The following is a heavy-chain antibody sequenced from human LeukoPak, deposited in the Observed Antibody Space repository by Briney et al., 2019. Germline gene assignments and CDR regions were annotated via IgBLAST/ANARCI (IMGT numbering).Heavy chain of an antibody. J-gene: IGHJ4*02. CDR3: ARDLPRGAYYDSSGPFDY. CDR1: GGTFSSYA. Sequence: SVKVSCKASGGTFSSYAISWVRQAPGQGLEWMGRIIPIFGIANYAQKFQGRVTITADKSTSTAYTELSSLRSEDTAVYYCARDLPRGAYYDSSGPFDYWGQGTLVTVSS. V-gene: IGHV1-69*04. D-gene: IGHD3-22*01. CDR2: IIPIFGIA.